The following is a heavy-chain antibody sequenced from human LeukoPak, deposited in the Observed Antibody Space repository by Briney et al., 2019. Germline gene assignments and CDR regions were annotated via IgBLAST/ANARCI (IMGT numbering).Heavy chain of an antibody. CDR3: AREGTTVTHFDY. D-gene: IGHD4-17*01. CDR1: GGSISSYY. V-gene: IGHV4-59*01. CDR2: IYYSGST. Sequence: SETLSLTCTVSGGSISSYYWSWIRQPPGKGLEWIGYIYYSGSTNYNPSPKSRVTISVDTSKNQFSLKLSSVSAADTAVYYCAREGTTVTHFDYWGQGTLVTVSS. J-gene: IGHJ4*02.